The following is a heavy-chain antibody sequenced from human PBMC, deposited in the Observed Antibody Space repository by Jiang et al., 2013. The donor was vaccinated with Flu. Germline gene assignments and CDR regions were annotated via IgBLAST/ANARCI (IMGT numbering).Heavy chain of an antibody. CDR3: ARHRDTNGGIDF. Sequence: GPGLVKPSETLSLTCTVSGASMTPNDWSWIRQPPGKGLEWISYINYRGKTDSNPSLRSRITMSLDTSRNQFSLRLTSVTAANTAVYYCARHRDTNGGIDFWGQGTLVTVSS. J-gene: IGHJ4*02. CDR2: INYRGKT. CDR1: GASMTPND. D-gene: IGHD4-23*01. V-gene: IGHV4-59*08.